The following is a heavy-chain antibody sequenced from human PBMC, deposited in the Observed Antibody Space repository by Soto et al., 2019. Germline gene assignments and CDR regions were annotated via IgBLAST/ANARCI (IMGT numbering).Heavy chain of an antibody. D-gene: IGHD2-2*01. CDR1: GFTFSHYW. CDR2: IGASGTPT. Sequence: PGGSLRLSCAASGFTFSHYWMHWVLQVPGKGLEWVSLIGASGTPTDYADSVKGRFTISRDNSGNTLFLEMYSLRAEDTAVYYCARYIPGVRYYGMDVWGQGTTVTVSS. J-gene: IGHJ6*02. CDR3: ARYIPGVRYYGMDV. V-gene: IGHV3-23*01.